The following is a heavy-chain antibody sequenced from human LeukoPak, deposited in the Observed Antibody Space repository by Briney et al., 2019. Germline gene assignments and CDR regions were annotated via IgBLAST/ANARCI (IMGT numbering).Heavy chain of an antibody. CDR2: ISGGGDVT. J-gene: IGHJ4*02. CDR1: DFNFITYA. Sequence: GGSLRLSCAASDFNFITYAMSWVRQAPGKGLEWVSTISGGGDVTYYADSVKGRFTISRDNSKNTLYLQMNSLRVEDTAVYYCARDSSMLRGPLVIYYFDFWGQGTLVTVSS. V-gene: IGHV3-23*01. CDR3: ARDSSMLRGPLVIYYFDF. D-gene: IGHD3-10*01.